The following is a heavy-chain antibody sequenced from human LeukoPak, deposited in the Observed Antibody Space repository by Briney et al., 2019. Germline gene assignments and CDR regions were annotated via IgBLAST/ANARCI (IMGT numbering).Heavy chain of an antibody. J-gene: IGHJ6*02. Sequence: SVNVSCKLSGYTLTELSMHWVRHAPGKGLGWMGGIDPEDGETIYAQTFQGRATMTEDTSTDTAYMELSSLRSEDTAVYYCATVARYGSGSSYGMDVWGQGTTVTVSS. CDR3: ATVARYGSGSSYGMDV. CDR1: GYTLTELS. CDR2: IDPEDGET. V-gene: IGHV1-24*01. D-gene: IGHD3-10*01.